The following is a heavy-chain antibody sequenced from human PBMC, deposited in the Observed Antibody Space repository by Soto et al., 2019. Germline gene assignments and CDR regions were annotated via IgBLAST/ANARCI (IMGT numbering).Heavy chain of an antibody. Sequence: GGSLRLSCSASGFTFSSYAMHWVRQAPGKGLEYVSAISSNGGSTYYADSVKGRFTISRDNSKNTLYLQMSSLRAEDTAVYYCVKGGTPRLYLTVDLEGRFDYWGQGTLVTVSS. J-gene: IGHJ4*02. CDR1: GFTFSSYA. D-gene: IGHD7-27*01. V-gene: IGHV3-64D*06. CDR2: ISSNGGST. CDR3: VKGGTPRLYLTVDLEGRFDY.